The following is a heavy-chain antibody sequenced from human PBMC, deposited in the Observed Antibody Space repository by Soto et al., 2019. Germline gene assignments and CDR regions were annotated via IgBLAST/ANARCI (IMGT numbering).Heavy chain of an antibody. V-gene: IGHV3-30*18. J-gene: IGHJ4*02. D-gene: IGHD4-17*01. CDR2: ISYDGNNK. Sequence: QVQLVESGGGVVQPGRSLRLSCAASGFTFISYGMHWVRQAPGKGLEWVAVISYDGNNKYYADSVKGRFTISRDNFKNTLYLQMDSLRAEDTAMYYCAKDHLETTVTTPSYWGQGTLGTVSS. CDR1: GFTFISYG. CDR3: AKDHLETTVTTPSY.